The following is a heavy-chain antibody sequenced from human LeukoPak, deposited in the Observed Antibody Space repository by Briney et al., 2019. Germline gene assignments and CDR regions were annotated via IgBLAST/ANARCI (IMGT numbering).Heavy chain of an antibody. D-gene: IGHD1-14*01. CDR2: ISWDGGST. CDR3: AKSGRTYYYYYYMDV. J-gene: IGHJ6*03. V-gene: IGHV3-43D*03. CDR1: GFTFDDYA. Sequence: GGSLRLSCAASGFTFDDYAMHWVRQAPGKGLEWVSLISWDGGSTYYADSVKGRFTISSDNSKNSLYLQMNSLRAEDTALYYCAKSGRTYYYYYYMDVWGKGTTVTVSS.